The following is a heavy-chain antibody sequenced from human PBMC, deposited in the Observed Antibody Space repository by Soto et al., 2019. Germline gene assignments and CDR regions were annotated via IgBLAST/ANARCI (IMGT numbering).Heavy chain of an antibody. CDR3: ARGPGYGLGAFDI. J-gene: IGHJ3*02. V-gene: IGHV4-31*03. Sequence: PSETLSLTCTVSGDTISSGGYYWAWIRQHPEKGLEWIGYIYYSGGTSYNPSFESRVSISVDTSKTHFSLNLNSVTAADTAVYYCARGPGYGLGAFDIWGQGTWVTVSS. D-gene: IGHD5-12*01. CDR2: IYYSGGT. CDR1: GDTISSGGYY.